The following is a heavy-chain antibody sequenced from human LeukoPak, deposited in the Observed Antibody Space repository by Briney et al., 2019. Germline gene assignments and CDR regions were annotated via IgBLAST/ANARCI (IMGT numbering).Heavy chain of an antibody. D-gene: IGHD2-2*01. CDR3: ARGKSRLSSSTRCHFDY. CDR1: GGSFSGYY. J-gene: IGHJ4*02. V-gene: IGHV4-34*01. CDR2: INHSGST. Sequence: PSETLSLTCAVYGGSFSGYYWSWIRQPPGKGLEWIGEINHSGSTNYNPSLKSRVTISVDTSKNQFSLKLSSVTAADTAVYYCARGKSRLSSSTRCHFDYWGQGTLVTVSS.